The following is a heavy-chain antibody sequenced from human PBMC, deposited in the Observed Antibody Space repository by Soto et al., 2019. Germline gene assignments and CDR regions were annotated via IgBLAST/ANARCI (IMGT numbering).Heavy chain of an antibody. CDR3: PRVGSSRHSGGCYYSYGLGV. J-gene: IGHJ6*01. D-gene: IGHD1-26*01. CDR1: GDSVGNGPYY. CDR2: IYYSGST. Sequence: QVRLQESGPGLVKPSETLSLSCLVSGDSVGNGPYYWSWIRQSPGEGLEWIAYIYYSGSTNVNPSLESRVNISIDMSKNQFFLELRSVTAADAAVYFCPRVGSSRHSGGCYYSYGLGVWGQGTTVAISS. V-gene: IGHV4-61*01.